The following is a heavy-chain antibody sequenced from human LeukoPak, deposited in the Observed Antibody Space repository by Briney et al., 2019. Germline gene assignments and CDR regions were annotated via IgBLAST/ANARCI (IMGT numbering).Heavy chain of an antibody. CDR2: ISGSGAST. J-gene: IGHJ4*02. Sequence: GGSLRLSCLTSGFTFSTNAMSWVRQAPGKGLEWISSISGSGASTYYADSVTGRFTISRDNSRNTLYLQMNSLRGDDTAVYYCAKDVGKWESLHFFDYWGQGILVTVSS. CDR1: GFTFSTNA. CDR3: AKDVGKWESLHFFDY. D-gene: IGHD1-26*01. V-gene: IGHV3-23*01.